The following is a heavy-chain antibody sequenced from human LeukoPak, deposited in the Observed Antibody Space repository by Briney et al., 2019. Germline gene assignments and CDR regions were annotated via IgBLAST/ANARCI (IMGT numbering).Heavy chain of an antibody. D-gene: IGHD1-26*01. Sequence: GGSLRLSCAASGFTFSSYAMSWVRQAPGEGLEGVSAISGGGARTYYAGSVKGRFTISRDTSKNTVYLQMNSLRAEDTAIYYCAKDMGEDGSYYLHYWGQGTLVTVSS. J-gene: IGHJ4*02. CDR1: GFTFSSYA. V-gene: IGHV3-23*01. CDR2: ISGGGART. CDR3: AKDMGEDGSYYLHY.